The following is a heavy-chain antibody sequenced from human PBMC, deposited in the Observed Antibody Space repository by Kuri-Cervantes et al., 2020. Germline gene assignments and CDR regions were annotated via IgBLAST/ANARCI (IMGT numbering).Heavy chain of an antibody. V-gene: IGHV1-18*01. CDR3: ARSPQVYDYVWGSYRYPFDY. J-gene: IGHJ4*02. CDR2: ISAYNGIT. D-gene: IGHD3-16*02. CDR1: GYTFTNYG. Sequence: ASVKVSCKASGYTFTNYGVSWVRQAPGQGLEWMGWISAYNGITNYAQKLQGRVTMTTDTSTSTAYMELSSLRSEDTAVYYCARSPQVYDYVWGSYRYPFDYWGQGTLVTVSS.